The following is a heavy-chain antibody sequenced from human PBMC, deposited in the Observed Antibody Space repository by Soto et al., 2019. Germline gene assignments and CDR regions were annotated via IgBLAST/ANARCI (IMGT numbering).Heavy chain of an antibody. J-gene: IGHJ4*02. V-gene: IGHV4-31*03. D-gene: IGHD4-17*01. CDR3: ARGMTTVTEFDY. Sequence: SETLSLTCTVSGGSISSGGYYWSWIRQHPGKGLEWIGYIYYSGSTYYNPSLKSRVTISVGTSKNQFSLKLSSVTAADTAVYYCARGMTTVTEFDYWGQGTLVTSPQ. CDR1: GGSISSGGYY. CDR2: IYYSGST.